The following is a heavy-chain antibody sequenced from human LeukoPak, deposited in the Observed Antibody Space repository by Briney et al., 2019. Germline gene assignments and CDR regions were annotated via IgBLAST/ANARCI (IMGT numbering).Heavy chain of an antibody. J-gene: IGHJ4*02. CDR1: GGSISSYY. CDR3: ARHCSGGSCLFDY. V-gene: IGHV4-59*08. CDR2: IYYSGST. D-gene: IGHD2-15*01. Sequence: PSETLSLTCTVSGGSISSYYWSWIRQPPGKGLEWIGYIYYSGSTNYNPSLKSRVTISVDTSKNQFSLKLSSVTAADTAVYYCARHCSGGSCLFDYWGQGTLVTVSS.